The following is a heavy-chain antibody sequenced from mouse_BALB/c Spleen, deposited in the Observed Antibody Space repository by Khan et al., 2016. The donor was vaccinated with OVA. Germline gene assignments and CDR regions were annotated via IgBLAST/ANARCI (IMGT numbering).Heavy chain of an antibody. CDR2: IDPFNGGT. V-gene: IGHV1S135*01. Sequence: VQLQQSGPELMKPGASVKISCKASGYSFSTYYIHWVTRSHGKTLEWIGYIDPFNGGTTYNQKFKGKATLTVDKSYSTAYMHLTSLTSEDSAVYYCARHGSTSWFAYGGQGTLVTVSA. J-gene: IGHJ3*01. D-gene: IGHD1-1*01. CDR1: GYSFSTYY. CDR3: ARHGSTSWFAY.